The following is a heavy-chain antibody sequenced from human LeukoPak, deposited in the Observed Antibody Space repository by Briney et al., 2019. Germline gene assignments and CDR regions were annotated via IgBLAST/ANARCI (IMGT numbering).Heavy chain of an antibody. J-gene: IGHJ4*02. CDR3: ARGDGYDRGFFDY. CDR2: IYHSGST. V-gene: IGHV4-34*01. CDR1: GGSFSGYY. Sequence: SETLSLTCAVYGGSFSGYYWSWIRQPPGKGLEWIGSIYHSGSTYYNPSLKSRVTISVDRSKNQFSLKLSSVTAADTAVYYCARGDGYDRGFFDYWGQGTLVTVSS. D-gene: IGHD5-24*01.